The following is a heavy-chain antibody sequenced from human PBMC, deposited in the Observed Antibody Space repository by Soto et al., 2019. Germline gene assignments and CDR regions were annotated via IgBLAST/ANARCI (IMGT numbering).Heavy chain of an antibody. Sequence: SVKVSCKASGGTFSSYAISWVRQAPGQGLEWMGGIIPIFGTANYAQKFQGRVTITADESTSTAYMELSSLRSEDTAVYSCARALYYYDSSGYPHFDYWGQGTLVTVSS. D-gene: IGHD3-22*01. CDR1: GGTFSSYA. V-gene: IGHV1-69*13. CDR2: IIPIFGTA. CDR3: ARALYYYDSSGYPHFDY. J-gene: IGHJ4*02.